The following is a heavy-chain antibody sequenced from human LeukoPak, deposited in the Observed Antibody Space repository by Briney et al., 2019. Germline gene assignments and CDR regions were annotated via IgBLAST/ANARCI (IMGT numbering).Heavy chain of an antibody. D-gene: IGHD3-10*01. CDR2: MNPNSGNT. J-gene: IGHJ3*02. Sequence: ASVKVSCKASGYTFTSYDINWVRQATGQGLEWMGWMNPNSGNTGYAQKFQGRVTMTRNTSISKAYMELSSLRSEDTAVYYCAIPLMVPDGSGSYYLASGDAFDIWGQGTMVTVSS. CDR3: AIPLMVPDGSGSYYLASGDAFDI. V-gene: IGHV1-8*01. CDR1: GYTFTSYD.